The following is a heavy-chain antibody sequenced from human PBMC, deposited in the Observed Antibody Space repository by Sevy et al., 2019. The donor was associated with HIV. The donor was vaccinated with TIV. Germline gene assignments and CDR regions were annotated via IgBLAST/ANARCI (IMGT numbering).Heavy chain of an antibody. Sequence: ASVKVSCKASGYTFTSYGISWVRQAPGQGLEWMGWISAYNGNTNYAQKLQGRVTMTTDTSTSTAYMELRSLRSDDTAVYCCARETPLNLYSSSWYSGGDFDYWGQGTLVTVSS. CDR1: GYTFTSYG. V-gene: IGHV1-18*01. D-gene: IGHD6-13*01. CDR3: ARETPLNLYSSSWYSGGDFDY. CDR2: ISAYNGNT. J-gene: IGHJ4*02.